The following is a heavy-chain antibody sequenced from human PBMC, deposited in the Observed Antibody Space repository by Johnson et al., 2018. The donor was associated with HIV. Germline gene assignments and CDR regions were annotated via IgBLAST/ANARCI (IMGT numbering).Heavy chain of an antibody. CDR1: GFTFDDYG. Sequence: VQLVESGGNLVQPGRSLRLSCAASGFTFDDYGMSWVRQAPGKGLEWVSGINWNGGSTGYTDSVKGRFTISRDNSKNTLYLKMNSLRAEDTAVYYCARLPSGYSRDDFDIWGQGTMVTVSS. CDR3: ARLPSGYSRDDFDI. V-gene: IGHV3-20*04. CDR2: INWNGGST. D-gene: IGHD5-18*01. J-gene: IGHJ3*02.